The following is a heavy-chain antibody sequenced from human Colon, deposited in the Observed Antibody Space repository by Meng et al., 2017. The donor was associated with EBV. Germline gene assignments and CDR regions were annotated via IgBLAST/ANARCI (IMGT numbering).Heavy chain of an antibody. V-gene: IGHV1-3*01. CDR2: LDAANGNT. CDR1: GYTFTRYA. D-gene: IGHD1-7*01. J-gene: IGHJ4*02. CDR3: VRDRNYVHHFDY. Sequence: QVHLVHSGAEGKKPVTSVQVSCKASGYTFTRYARHWVRPPPGQRHEWMGWLDAANGNTKYPQKFQGRVTITRDTSASTVFMELSSLISEDTAVYYCVRDRNYVHHFDYWGQGTLVTVSS.